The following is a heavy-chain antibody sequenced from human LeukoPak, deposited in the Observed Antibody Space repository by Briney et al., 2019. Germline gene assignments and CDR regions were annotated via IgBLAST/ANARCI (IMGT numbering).Heavy chain of an antibody. CDR3: AKSIGTYYYGSGSYPY. D-gene: IGHD3-10*01. J-gene: IGHJ4*02. CDR1: GFTFSSYA. V-gene: IGHV3-23*01. Sequence: GGSLRLSCAASGFTFSSYAMSWVRQAPGKGLEWVSAISGSGGSTYYADSVKGRFTISRDNSKNTLYLQMNSLRAEDTAVYYCAKSIGTYYYGSGSYPYWGQGTLVTVSS. CDR2: ISGSGGST.